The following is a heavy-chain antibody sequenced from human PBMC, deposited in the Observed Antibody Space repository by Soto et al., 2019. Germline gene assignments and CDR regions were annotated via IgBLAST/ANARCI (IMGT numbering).Heavy chain of an antibody. Sequence: LILSCADSGFALDDYAMHWVRQGPGKGLEWVSGISWNSDMITYADSVKGRFTVSRDNAKNSLDLEMNSLRVEDTALYYCVKDTYILVGATHLDSWGQGTLVTVSS. CDR3: VKDTYILVGATHLDS. CDR2: ISWNSDMI. J-gene: IGHJ4*02. CDR1: GFALDDYA. V-gene: IGHV3-9*01. D-gene: IGHD1-26*01.